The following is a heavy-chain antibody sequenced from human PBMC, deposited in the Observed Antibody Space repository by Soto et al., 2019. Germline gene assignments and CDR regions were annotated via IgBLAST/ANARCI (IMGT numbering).Heavy chain of an antibody. Sequence: GGSLRLSCAASGFTVSSNYMSWVRQAPGKGLEWVSVIYSGGSTYYADSVKVRFTISRDNSRNTLYLQMNSLRAEDTAVYYCASSLWSAYYFDYWGQGTLVTVSS. CDR2: IYSGGST. D-gene: IGHD3-3*01. CDR3: ASSLWSAYYFDY. V-gene: IGHV3-66*01. J-gene: IGHJ4*02. CDR1: GFTVSSNY.